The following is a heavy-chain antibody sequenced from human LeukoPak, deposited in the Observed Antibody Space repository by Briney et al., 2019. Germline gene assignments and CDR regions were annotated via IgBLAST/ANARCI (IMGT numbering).Heavy chain of an antibody. D-gene: IGHD6-19*01. J-gene: IGHJ4*02. V-gene: IGHV3-23*01. Sequence: PGGSLRLSCAASGFTFSSYAMSWVRQAPGKGLEWVSSISGSGGSTYYVDSVKGRFTISRDNSKNTLYLQMNSLRAEDTAVYYCAKVSRGSGWYGMYYFDYWGQGTLVTVSS. CDR1: GFTFSSYA. CDR2: ISGSGGST. CDR3: AKVSRGSGWYGMYYFDY.